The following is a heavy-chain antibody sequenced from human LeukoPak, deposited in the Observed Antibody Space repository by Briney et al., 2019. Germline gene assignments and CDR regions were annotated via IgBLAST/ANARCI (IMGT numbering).Heavy chain of an antibody. CDR3: ARSELPTNLLWFGELEVYYFDY. CDR1: GYTFTGYY. Sequence: SVKVSCKASGYTFTGYYMHWVRQAPGQGLEWMGWINPNSGGTNYAQKFQGRVTMTRDTSISTAHMELSRLRSDDTAVYYCARSELPTNLLWFGELEVYYFDYWGQGTLVTVSS. D-gene: IGHD3-10*01. CDR2: INPNSGGT. J-gene: IGHJ4*02. V-gene: IGHV1-2*02.